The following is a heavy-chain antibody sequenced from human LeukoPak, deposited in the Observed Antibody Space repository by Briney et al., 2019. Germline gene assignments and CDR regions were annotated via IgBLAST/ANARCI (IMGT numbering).Heavy chain of an antibody. CDR2: ISYDGSNK. J-gene: IGHJ6*03. CDR3: ARDPRVCCYPMDV. D-gene: IGHD2-15*01. CDR1: GFTINTYG. Sequence: PGRSLRLSCAASGFTINTYGMHWVRQAPGKGLEWVAVISYDGSNKYYADSVKGRFTISRDNSKNTLYLQMNSLRAEDTAVYYCARDPRVCCYPMDVWGKGTTVTVSS. V-gene: IGHV3-30*03.